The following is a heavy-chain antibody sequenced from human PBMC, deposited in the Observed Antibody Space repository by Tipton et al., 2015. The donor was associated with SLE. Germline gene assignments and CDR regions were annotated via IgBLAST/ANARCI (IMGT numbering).Heavy chain of an antibody. CDR3: AGGMPSGSYNY. Sequence: TLSLTCTVSGGSISSYYWSWIRQPPGKGLEWIGYIYYSGSTNYNPSLKSRVTISVDTSKNQFSLKLSSVIAADTAVYYCAGGMPSGSYNYWGQGTLVTVSS. D-gene: IGHD1-26*01. CDR2: IYYSGST. J-gene: IGHJ4*02. V-gene: IGHV4-59*01. CDR1: GGSISSYY.